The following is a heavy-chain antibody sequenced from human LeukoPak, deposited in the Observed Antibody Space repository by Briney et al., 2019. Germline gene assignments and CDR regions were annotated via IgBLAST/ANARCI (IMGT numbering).Heavy chain of an antibody. V-gene: IGHV3-74*01. J-gene: IGHJ4*02. CDR3: ARDSYYDFWSGHLPY. CDR1: GFTFSSYW. Sequence: GGSLRLSCAASGFTFSSYWMHWVRQVPGKGLVWVSRINADGTSISYADSVKGRFTISRDNAKNTLYLQMNSLRAEDTAVYYCARDSYYDFWSGHLPYWGQGTLVTVSS. CDR2: INADGTSI. D-gene: IGHD3-3*01.